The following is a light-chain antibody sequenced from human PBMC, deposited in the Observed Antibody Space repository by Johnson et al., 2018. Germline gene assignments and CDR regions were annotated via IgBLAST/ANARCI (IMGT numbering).Light chain of an antibody. CDR1: SSNIGNNY. J-gene: IGLJ1*01. Sequence: QSVLTQPPSVSAAPGQKVTISCSGSSSNIGNNYVSWYQQLPGTAPKLLIYENNKRPSGIPDRFSGSKYGTSATLGITGLQNGDGADYYCGTWDSSLSAGNVFGTGTKVTVL. V-gene: IGLV1-51*02. CDR2: ENN. CDR3: GTWDSSLSAGNV.